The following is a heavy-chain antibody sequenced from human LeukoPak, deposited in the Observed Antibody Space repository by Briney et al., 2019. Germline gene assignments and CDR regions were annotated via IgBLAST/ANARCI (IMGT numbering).Heavy chain of an antibody. J-gene: IGHJ4*02. CDR3: ARHYEAGGATDY. Sequence: SETLSLTCTVSGGSISSYYWGWIRQPPGKGLEWIGSIYYSGSTYYNPSLKSRVTISVDTSKNQFSLKLSSVTAADTAVYYCARHYEAGGATDYWGQGTLVTVSS. CDR1: GGSISSYY. V-gene: IGHV4-39*01. CDR2: IYYSGST. D-gene: IGHD3-3*01.